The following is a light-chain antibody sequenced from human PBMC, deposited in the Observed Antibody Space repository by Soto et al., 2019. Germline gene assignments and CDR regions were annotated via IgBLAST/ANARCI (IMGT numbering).Light chain of an antibody. V-gene: IGLV2-11*01. J-gene: IGLJ1*01. CDR1: SSDVGAYNY. CDR2: DVT. CDR3: CSYAGTYKV. Sequence: QSVLTQPRSVSGSPGQSVTISCTGASSDVGAYNYVSWYQQNPGKAPKLIIYDVTKRPSRVPDRFSGSKSGNTASLTISGLQADDEADYYCCSYAGTYKVFGTGTNVTVL.